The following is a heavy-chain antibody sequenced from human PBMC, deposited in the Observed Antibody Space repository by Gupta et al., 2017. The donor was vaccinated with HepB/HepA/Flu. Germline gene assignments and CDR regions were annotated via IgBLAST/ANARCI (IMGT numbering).Heavy chain of an antibody. D-gene: IGHD3-16*01. CDR3: AKEAIPWGDLPKYFQH. CDR2: YGGSYK. V-gene: IGHV3-30*18. J-gene: IGHJ1*01. Sequence: YGGSYKYYADSVKGRFTISRDNSKNTLYLQMNSLRAEDTAVFYCAKEAIPWGDLPKYFQHWGQGTLVTVSS.